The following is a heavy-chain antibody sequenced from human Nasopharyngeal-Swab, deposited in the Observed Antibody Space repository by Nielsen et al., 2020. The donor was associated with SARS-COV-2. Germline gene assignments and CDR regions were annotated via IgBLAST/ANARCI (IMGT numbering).Heavy chain of an antibody. Sequence: GESLKISCAASGFTFNNYNFNWVRQAPGKGLEWVSSISSSSSYIYYADSVKGRFTISRDNAKNSLYLQMNSPRAEDTAVYYCARDQVPHVLLYFGHMDVWGQGTTVTVSS. D-gene: IGHD3-9*01. CDR2: ISSSSSYI. J-gene: IGHJ6*02. CDR3: ARDQVPHVLLYFGHMDV. CDR1: GFTFNNYN. V-gene: IGHV3-21*01.